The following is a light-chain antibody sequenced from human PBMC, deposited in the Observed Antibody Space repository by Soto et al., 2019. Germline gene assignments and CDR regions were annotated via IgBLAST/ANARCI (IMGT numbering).Light chain of an antibody. V-gene: IGLV1-40*01. CDR3: RSYDSSLSGYV. CDR2: GDT. J-gene: IGLJ1*01. Sequence: QSVLTQPPSVSGAPGQRVTISCTGSSSNIGAGYDVHWYQQLPGTAPKALIYGDTNRPSGVPDRFSASKSGTSASLAITGLQAEDEADYYCRSYDSSLSGYVFGVGTKVTVL. CDR1: SSNIGAGYD.